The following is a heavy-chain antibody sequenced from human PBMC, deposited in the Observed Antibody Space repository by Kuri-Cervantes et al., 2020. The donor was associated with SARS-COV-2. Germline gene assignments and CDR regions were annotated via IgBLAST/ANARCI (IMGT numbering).Heavy chain of an antibody. CDR1: GFTFGDYA. Sequence: GGSLRLSCTASGFTFGDYAMSWVRQAPGKGLEWVGFIRSKAYGGTTEYAASVKGRFTISRDDSKSIACLQMNSLKTEDTAVYYCTRDDFWSGYSDYWGQGTLVTVSS. CDR3: TRDDFWSGYSDY. D-gene: IGHD3-3*01. J-gene: IGHJ4*02. V-gene: IGHV3-49*04. CDR2: IRSKAYGGTT.